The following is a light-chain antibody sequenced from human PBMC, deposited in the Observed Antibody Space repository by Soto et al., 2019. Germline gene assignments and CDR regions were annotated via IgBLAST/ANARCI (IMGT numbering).Light chain of an antibody. V-gene: IGKV1-39*01. CDR2: GAS. CDR3: QEVHSAPYT. Sequence: DIQMTQSPSSLSASVGDRVTITCRASQIISRFLNWYQQKPGKAPKILMSGASSLQSGVPSRFSGSGSGTDFTLTISGLQPDDFATYYCQEVHSAPYTFGQGTKLEIK. CDR1: QIISRF. J-gene: IGKJ2*01.